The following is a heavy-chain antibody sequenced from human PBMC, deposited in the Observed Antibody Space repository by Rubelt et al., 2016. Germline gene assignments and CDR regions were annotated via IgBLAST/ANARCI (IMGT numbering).Heavy chain of an antibody. CDR2: ISSSSSYT. V-gene: IGHV3-48*03. CDR1: GFTFSSYE. CDR3: ARNWGFDY. D-gene: IGHD7-27*01. J-gene: IGHJ4*02. Sequence: EVQLVESGGGLVQPGGSLRLSCAASGFTFSSYEMNWVRQAPGKGLEWVSYISSSSSYTNYAASVKGRFTISIDNAKNSLYLQMNSLRAEDTAVYYCARNWGFDYWGQGTLVTVSS.